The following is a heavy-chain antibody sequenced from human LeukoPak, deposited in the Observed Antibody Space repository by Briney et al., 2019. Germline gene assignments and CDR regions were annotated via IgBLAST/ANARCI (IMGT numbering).Heavy chain of an antibody. CDR2: IYYSGIT. J-gene: IGHJ6*04. D-gene: IGHD3-10*02. Sequence: SETLSLTCTVSGDSISTYYWGWIRQPPGKGLEWIGYIYYSGITKYNPSLQSRVTIPVDTSKNQFSFQLSHVPGADPAGCYCAKLGITMIGGVWGKGTTVTISS. CDR1: GDSISTYY. CDR3: AKLGITMIGGV. V-gene: IGHV4-59*08.